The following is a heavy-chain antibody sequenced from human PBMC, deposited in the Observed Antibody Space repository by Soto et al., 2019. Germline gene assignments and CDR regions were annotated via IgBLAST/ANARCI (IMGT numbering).Heavy chain of an antibody. CDR3: ARRSGGSPKGMDV. J-gene: IGHJ6*02. CDR2: INPNSGGT. V-gene: IGHV1-2*02. D-gene: IGHD3-10*01. Sequence: ASVKVSCKASGYTFTGYYMHWVRQAPGQGLEWMGWINPNSGGTNYAQKFQGRVTMTRDTSISTAYMELSRLRSDDTAVYYCARRSGGSPKGMDVWGQGTRVTVSS. CDR1: GYTFTGYY.